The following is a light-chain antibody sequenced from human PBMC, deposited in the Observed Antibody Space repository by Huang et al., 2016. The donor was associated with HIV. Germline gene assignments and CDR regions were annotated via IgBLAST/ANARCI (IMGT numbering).Light chain of an antibody. CDR3: QQCGSPTWT. Sequence: EIVLTQSPGTLSLSPGDRATLSCRASQFVANAYVAWYQHKPGQSPRLLIYGASMRASGSPDRVSGSGFGTDFTLTISRLEPDDFAVYFCQQCGSPTWTFGQGTKVEIK. CDR2: GAS. CDR1: QFVANAY. J-gene: IGKJ1*01. V-gene: IGKV3-20*01.